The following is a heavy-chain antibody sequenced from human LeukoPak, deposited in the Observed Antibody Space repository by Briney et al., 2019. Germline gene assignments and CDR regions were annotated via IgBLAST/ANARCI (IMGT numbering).Heavy chain of an antibody. CDR2: ISSSSSYI. V-gene: IGHV3-21*01. J-gene: IGHJ6*02. CDR3: ARGGRGYGMDL. Sequence: GGSLRCSCAASGFTFSSYSMNWVRQAPGKGLEWVSSISSSSSYIYYGDSVKGLFTISRDNAKNSLYLQMNSLRGEDTAVYYCARGGRGYGMDLWGQGTTVTVSS. CDR1: GFTFSSYS.